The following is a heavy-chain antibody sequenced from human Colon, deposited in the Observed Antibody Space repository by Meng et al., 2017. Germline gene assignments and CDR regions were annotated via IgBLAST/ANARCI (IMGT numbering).Heavy chain of an antibody. J-gene: IGHJ5*02. Sequence: QVQIAQGGVGLLKPSETLSLTCAVSGGSFSGFYWSWIRQPPGKGLEWIGEIDHFGISNYNSSLKGRLTMSVDTSKKQISLTLTSVTAADTAVYYCATGLRHGDWFDPWGPGTLVTVSS. CDR1: GGSFSGFY. V-gene: IGHV4-34*02. D-gene: IGHD4-17*01. CDR2: IDHFGIS. CDR3: ATGLRHGDWFDP.